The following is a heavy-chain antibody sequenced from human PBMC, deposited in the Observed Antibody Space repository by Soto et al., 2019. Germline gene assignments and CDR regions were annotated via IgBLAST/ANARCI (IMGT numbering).Heavy chain of an antibody. CDR2: IYSGGST. CDR3: ARVIVRTSYYDTSGYYFNY. D-gene: IGHD3-22*01. CDR1: GFTVSSIY. Sequence: EAQLVESGGDLVQPGGSLRLSCAASGFTVSSIYMSWVRQAPGKGLEWVSVIYSGGSTYSADSVKGRFTVSRDTSKNTLYLQMNSLRAEDTAVYYCARVIVRTSYYDTSGYYFNYWGQGTLVTVSS. V-gene: IGHV3-66*01. J-gene: IGHJ4*02.